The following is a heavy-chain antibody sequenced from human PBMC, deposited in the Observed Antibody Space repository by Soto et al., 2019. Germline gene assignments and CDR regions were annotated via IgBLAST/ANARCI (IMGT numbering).Heavy chain of an antibody. J-gene: IGHJ6*02. CDR2: IYYSGST. D-gene: IGHD3-16*02. CDR3: ARLDGRLRLGELSLYHIYYYGMDV. V-gene: IGHV4-59*01. Sequence: SETLSLTCTVSGGAISSYYWSWIRQPPGKGLEWIGYIYYSGSTNYNPSLKSRVTISVDTSKNQFSLKLSSVTAADTAVYYCARLDGRLRLGELSLYHIYYYGMDVWGQGTTVTVSS. CDR1: GGAISSYY.